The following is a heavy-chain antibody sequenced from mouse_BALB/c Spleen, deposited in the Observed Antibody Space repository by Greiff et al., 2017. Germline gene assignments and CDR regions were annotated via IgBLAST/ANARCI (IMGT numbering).Heavy chain of an antibody. CDR3: NARSYYGSSYYFDY. J-gene: IGHJ2*01. CDR2: IDPENGDT. V-gene: IGHV14-4*02. D-gene: IGHD1-1*01. CDR1: GFNIKDYY. Sequence: EVKLQESGAELVRSGASVKLSCTASGFNIKDYYMHWVKQRPEQGLEWIGWIDPENGDTEYAPKFQGKATMTADTSSNTAYLQLSSLTSEDTAVYYCNARSYYGSSYYFDYWGQGTTLTVSS.